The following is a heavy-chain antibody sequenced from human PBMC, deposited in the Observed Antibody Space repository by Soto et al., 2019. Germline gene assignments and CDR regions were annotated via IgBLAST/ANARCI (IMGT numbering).Heavy chain of an antibody. J-gene: IGHJ5*02. CDR3: ARESSSFFRWFDP. V-gene: IGHV1-69*08. D-gene: IGHD6-13*01. CDR2: IIPILGIA. Sequence: QVQLVQSGAEVKKPGSSVKVSCKASGGTFSSYTISWVRQAPGQGLEWMGRIIPILGIANYAQKFQGRVTITADKSTSTAYMELSSLRSEDTAVYYCARESSSFFRWFDPGGQGTLVTVSS. CDR1: GGTFSSYT.